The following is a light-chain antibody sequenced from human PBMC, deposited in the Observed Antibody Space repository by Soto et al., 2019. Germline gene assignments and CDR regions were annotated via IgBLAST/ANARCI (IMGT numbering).Light chain of an antibody. CDR2: DNN. CDR1: SSNIENNY. CDR3: ETWDSSLSGGV. J-gene: IGLJ3*02. Sequence: QSVLTQPPSVSAAPGQKVTISCSGGSSNIENNYVSWYQHVPGTAPKLLIYDNNKRPSEIPDRFSGSKSGTSATLAITGLQTGDEADYYCETWDSSLSGGVFSGGTKLTVL. V-gene: IGLV1-51*01.